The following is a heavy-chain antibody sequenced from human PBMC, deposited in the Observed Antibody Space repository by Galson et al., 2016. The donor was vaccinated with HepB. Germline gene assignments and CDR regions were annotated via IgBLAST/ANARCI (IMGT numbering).Heavy chain of an antibody. CDR3: ATVGGSSLPIDY. J-gene: IGHJ4*02. Sequence: LSLTCTVSGHSINRTPYHWGWIRQSPGKGLEWIASIYHSGTTYYNPSFKSRVTISVDTSNNQFSLKVSSVTAADTAVYYCATVGGSSLPIDYWGQGILVTVSS. CDR1: GHSINRTPYH. CDR2: IYHSGTT. V-gene: IGHV4-39*07. D-gene: IGHD3-16*01.